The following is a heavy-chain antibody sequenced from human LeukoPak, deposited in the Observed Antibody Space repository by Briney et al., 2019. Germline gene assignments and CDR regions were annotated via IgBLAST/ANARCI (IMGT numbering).Heavy chain of an antibody. V-gene: IGHV3-72*01. CDR2: TRNKANSYTT. CDR3: ARVGRRAFDY. J-gene: IGHJ4*02. CDR1: GFTFSDHY. Sequence: GGSLRLSCAASGFTFSDHYMDWGRQAPGKGLEWVGRTRNKANSYTTEYAASVKGRFTISRDDSKNSLYLQMNSLKTEDTAVYYCARVGRRAFDYWGQGTLVTVSS. D-gene: IGHD3-10*01.